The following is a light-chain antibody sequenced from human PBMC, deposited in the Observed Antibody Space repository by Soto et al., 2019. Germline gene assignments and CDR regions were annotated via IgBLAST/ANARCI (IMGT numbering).Light chain of an antibody. J-gene: IGKJ1*01. V-gene: IGKV1-5*01. Sequence: DIQMTQSPSTVSAYVGDSVTITCRASQSITTWLAWYQQRPGTAPKRLIYDVSSLQSGVPSRFSGSGSGTEFTLTISSLQPDDFATYYCQHYKMYSPWTFGQGSRVDI. CDR2: DVS. CDR1: QSITTW. CDR3: QHYKMYSPWT.